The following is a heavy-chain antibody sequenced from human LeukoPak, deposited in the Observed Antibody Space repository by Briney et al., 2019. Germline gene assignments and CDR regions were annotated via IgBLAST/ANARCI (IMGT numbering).Heavy chain of an antibody. CDR3: ARVSLVRGVQVAIDI. J-gene: IGHJ3*02. V-gene: IGHV4-34*01. Sequence: SETLSLTCAVYGGSFSGYYWTWVRQPPQKGLEWIGEINHGGGTNYNPSLKSRVTISLDTSKNQFSLRLSSVTAADTAVYYCARVSLVRGVQVAIDIWGQGTMVTVSS. CDR1: GGSFSGYY. CDR2: INHGGGT. D-gene: IGHD3-10*01.